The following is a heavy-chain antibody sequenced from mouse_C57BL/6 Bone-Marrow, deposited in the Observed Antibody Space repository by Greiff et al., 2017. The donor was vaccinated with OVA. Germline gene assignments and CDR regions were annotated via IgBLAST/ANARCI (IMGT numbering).Heavy chain of an antibody. CDR3: TTDAVVAGMDY. CDR2: IDPEIGDT. V-gene: IGHV14-4*01. Sequence: EVQLQQPGAELVRPGVSVKLSCTVLGSNIKDDYMHWVKQRPEQGLEWIGWIDPEIGDTEYASKFQGKATITADTSSNTAYLQLSSLTSEDTAVYYCTTDAVVAGMDYWGQGTSVTVSS. J-gene: IGHJ4*01. D-gene: IGHD1-1*02. CDR1: GSNIKDDY.